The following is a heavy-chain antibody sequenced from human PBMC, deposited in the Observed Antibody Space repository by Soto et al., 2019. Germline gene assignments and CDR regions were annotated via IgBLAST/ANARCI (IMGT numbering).Heavy chain of an antibody. CDR1: GYSFTSYW. CDR2: IYPGDSDT. D-gene: IGHD3-10*01. Sequence: PGESLKISCKGSGYSFTSYWIGWVRQMPGKGLEWMGIIYPGDSDTRYSPSFQGQVTISADKSISTAYLQWSSLKASDTAMYYCARLPYFSLLWFGESDPAFDYWGQGTLVTVSS. CDR3: ARLPYFSLLWFGESDPAFDY. J-gene: IGHJ4*02. V-gene: IGHV5-51*01.